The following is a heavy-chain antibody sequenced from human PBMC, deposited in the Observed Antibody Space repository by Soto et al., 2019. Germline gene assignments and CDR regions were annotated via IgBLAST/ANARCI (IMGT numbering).Heavy chain of an antibody. Sequence: QVQLQESGPGLVKPSQTLSLTCTVSGGSVSSGGQYWRWIRQHPGKGLEWIGNIYYSRDPYYHPSLRSRIIVSVGTPTDPFSLSLCSLTAADTVVYCCTRRHPRFYFRIWGRGTLLTVSS. V-gene: IGHV4-31*03. CDR2: IYYSRDP. CDR1: GGSVSSGGQY. J-gene: IGHJ2*01. CDR3: TRRHPRFYFRI.